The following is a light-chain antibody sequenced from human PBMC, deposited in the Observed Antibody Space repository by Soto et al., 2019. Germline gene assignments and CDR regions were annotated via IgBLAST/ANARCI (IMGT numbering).Light chain of an antibody. J-gene: IGKJ4*01. CDR3: QQTNTFLPLT. Sequence: DIQMTQSPSSVSASVGDRVTITCRASQGINNWVAWYQQQPGKAPRLLMSGTSTLPSGVPSRFSGGASGTRFTLIISSLQPEDVATYHCQQTNTFLPLTFGGGTKVDLK. CDR2: GTS. V-gene: IGKV1-12*01. CDR1: QGINNW.